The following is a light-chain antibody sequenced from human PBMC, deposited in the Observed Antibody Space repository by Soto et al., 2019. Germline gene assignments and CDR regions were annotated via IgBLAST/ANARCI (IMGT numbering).Light chain of an antibody. J-gene: IGLJ3*02. Sequence: QSVLTQPLSVSEAPRQRVTISCSGSSSNIGNNAGNWYQQHQGKTPPHLISYDNLLPSGVSHRCSGSKSGTSASLAISGLQTEDEDDYYCAVWYDSLNAWVFGGGTKLTVL. CDR2: YDN. CDR1: SSNIGNNA. CDR3: AVWYDSLNAWV. V-gene: IGLV1-36*01.